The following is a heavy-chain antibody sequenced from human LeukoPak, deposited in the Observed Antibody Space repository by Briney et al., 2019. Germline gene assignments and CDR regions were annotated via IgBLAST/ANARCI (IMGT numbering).Heavy chain of an antibody. CDR1: GFTFSSYA. D-gene: IGHD3-10*01. V-gene: IGHV3-23*01. CDR3: AKDQVITMVRGVIYFDY. J-gene: IGHJ4*02. Sequence: HPGGSLRLSCAASGFTFSSYAMSWVRQAPGKGLEWVSAISGSGGSTYYADSVKGRFTISRDNSKNTLYLQMNSLRAEDTAVYYCAKDQVITMVRGVIYFDYWGQGTLVTVSS. CDR2: ISGSGGST.